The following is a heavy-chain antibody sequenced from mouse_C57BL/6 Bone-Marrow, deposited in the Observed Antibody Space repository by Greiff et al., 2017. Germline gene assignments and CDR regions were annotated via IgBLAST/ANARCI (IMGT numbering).Heavy chain of an antibody. V-gene: IGHV1-81*01. CDR3: ARSGNDYDENY. CDR1: GYTFTSYG. J-gene: IGHJ2*01. Sequence: QVQLQQSGAELARPGASVKLSCKASGYTFTSYGISWVKQSTGQGLEWIGEIYPSSGNTYYNEKFKGKATLTADKSSSTAYMELRSLTSEDSAVYFCARSGNDYDENYWGQGTTLTVSS. D-gene: IGHD2-4*01. CDR2: IYPSSGNT.